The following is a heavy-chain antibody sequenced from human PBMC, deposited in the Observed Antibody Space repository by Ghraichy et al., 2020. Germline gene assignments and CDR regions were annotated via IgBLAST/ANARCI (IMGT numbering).Heavy chain of an antibody. J-gene: IGHJ6*03. D-gene: IGHD2-2*01. V-gene: IGHV4-4*02. CDR1: GGSISSSNW. CDR2: IYHSGST. Sequence: SETLSLTCAVSGGSISSSNWWSWVRQPPGKGLEWIGEIYHSGSTNYNPSLKSRVTISVDKSKNQFSLKLSSVTAADTAVYYCARWPGEYQLPDIYYYYMDVWGKGTTVTVSS. CDR3: ARWPGEYQLPDIYYYYMDV.